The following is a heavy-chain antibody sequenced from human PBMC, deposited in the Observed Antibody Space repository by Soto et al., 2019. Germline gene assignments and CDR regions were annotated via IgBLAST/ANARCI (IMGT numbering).Heavy chain of an antibody. CDR2: ISYDGSNK. Sequence: QVQLVESGGGVVQPGRSLRLSCAASGFTFSSYAMHWVRQAPGKGLEWVAVISYDGSNKYYADSVKGRFTISRDNSKNTLYLQMNSLRAEDTAVHYCASLYDSSGYWPFDYWGQGTLVTVSS. V-gene: IGHV3-30-3*01. D-gene: IGHD3-22*01. CDR1: GFTFSSYA. J-gene: IGHJ4*02. CDR3: ASLYDSSGYWPFDY.